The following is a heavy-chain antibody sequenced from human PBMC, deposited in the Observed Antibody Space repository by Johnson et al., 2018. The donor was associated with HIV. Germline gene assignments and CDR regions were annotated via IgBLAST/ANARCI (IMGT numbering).Heavy chain of an antibody. Sequence: VQLVESGGGLVQPGGSLRLSCAASGFTFSSNYMSWVRQAPGKGLEWVSGIGTAGDTYYPGSVKGRFTISRENAKNSLYLQMNSLRAEDTALYFCAREPANSGRYSGAFDVWGQGTMVIVSS. CDR1: GFTFSSNY. J-gene: IGHJ3*01. CDR2: IGTAGDT. CDR3: AREPANSGRYSGAFDV. D-gene: IGHD1-26*01. V-gene: IGHV3-13*01.